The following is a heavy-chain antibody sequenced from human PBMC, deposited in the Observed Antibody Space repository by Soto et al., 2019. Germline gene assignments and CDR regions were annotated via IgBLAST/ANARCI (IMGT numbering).Heavy chain of an antibody. CDR3: ARDGDGYKDTPFYYFDY. CDR2: ISYDGSNK. V-gene: IGHV3-30-3*01. CDR1: GFTFSIYA. J-gene: IGHJ4*02. Sequence: GSLSPSCSSSGFTFSIYAMHLVLQAPGKGLEWVAVISYDGSNKYYADSVKGRFTISRDNSKNTLYLQMNSLRAEDTAVYYCARDGDGYKDTPFYYFDYWGQGTLVTVSS. D-gene: IGHD5-12*01.